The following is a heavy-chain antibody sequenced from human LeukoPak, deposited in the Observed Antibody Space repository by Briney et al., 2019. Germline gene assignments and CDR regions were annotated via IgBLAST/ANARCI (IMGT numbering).Heavy chain of an antibody. D-gene: IGHD4-17*01. J-gene: IGHJ4*02. V-gene: IGHV3-23*01. Sequence: GGSLRLSCSASGFAFSGFDMGWPRQAPGKGLEGVSCISGSGGNTYYADSVEGRFTISRDNSKNTLYLQMNSLRAEDTALYYCARGRGGDYVPSRFDYWGQGTLVTVSS. CDR2: ISGSGGNT. CDR1: GFAFSGFD. CDR3: ARGRGGDYVPSRFDY.